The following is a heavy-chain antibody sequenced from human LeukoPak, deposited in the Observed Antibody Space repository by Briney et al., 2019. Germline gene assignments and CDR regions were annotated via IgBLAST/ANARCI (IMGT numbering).Heavy chain of an antibody. J-gene: IGHJ4*02. CDR3: AKTAGDGWYEDS. CDR2: ISYDGSNK. CDR1: GFTFSSYA. Sequence: GGSLRLSCAASGFTFSSYAMHWVRQAPGKGLEWVAVISYDGSNKYYADSVKGRFTISRDSSKSTLYLQMNSLRAEDTAVYYCAKTAGDGWYEDSWGQGALVTVSS. V-gene: IGHV3-30-3*02. D-gene: IGHD6-19*01.